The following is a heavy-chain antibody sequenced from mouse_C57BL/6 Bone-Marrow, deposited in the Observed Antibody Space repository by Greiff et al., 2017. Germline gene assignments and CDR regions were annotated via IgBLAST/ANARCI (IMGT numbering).Heavy chain of an antibody. J-gene: IGHJ1*03. CDR3: ARDYYGSSHWYFDV. Sequence: VQLQQPGAELVKPGASVKMSCKASGYTFTSYWITWVKQRPGQGLEWIGDIYPGSGSTNYTEKFKSKATLTVDTSSSTAYMQLSSLTSEDSAVYYCARDYYGSSHWYFDVWGTGTTVTVSS. V-gene: IGHV1-55*01. CDR2: IYPGSGST. CDR1: GYTFTSYW. D-gene: IGHD1-1*01.